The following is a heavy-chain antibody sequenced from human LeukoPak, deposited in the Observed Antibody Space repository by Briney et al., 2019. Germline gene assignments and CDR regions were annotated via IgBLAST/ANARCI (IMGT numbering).Heavy chain of an antibody. CDR3: ARREDGRYTIDY. CDR1: GGSISSNNYY. D-gene: IGHD5-24*01. J-gene: IGHJ4*02. Sequence: PSETLSLTCSVSGGSISSNNYYWGWIRQPPGKGLEWIGYIYYSGSIYYNPSLKSRVTISVDTSKNQFSLKLSSVTAADTAVYYCARREDGRYTIDYWGQGTLVTISS. CDR2: IYYSGSI. V-gene: IGHV4-39*01.